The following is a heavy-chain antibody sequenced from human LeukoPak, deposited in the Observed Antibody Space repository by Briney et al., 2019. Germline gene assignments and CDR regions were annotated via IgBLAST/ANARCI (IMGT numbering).Heavy chain of an antibody. J-gene: IGHJ4*02. CDR2: IYYSGST. Sequence: PSETLSLTCTVSGGSISNYYWSWIRQPPGKELEWIGYIYYSGSTNYNPSLKSRVTISVDTSKNQFSLKLSSVTAADTAVYYCARLTILTGYYNDDYWGQGTLVTVSS. CDR3: ARLTILTGYYNDDY. CDR1: GGSISNYY. V-gene: IGHV4-59*12. D-gene: IGHD3-9*01.